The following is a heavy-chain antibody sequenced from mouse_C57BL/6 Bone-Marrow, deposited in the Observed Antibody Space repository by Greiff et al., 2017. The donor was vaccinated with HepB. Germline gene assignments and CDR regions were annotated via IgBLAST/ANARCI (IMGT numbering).Heavy chain of an antibody. V-gene: IGHV1-72*01. J-gene: IGHJ1*03. CDR3: ARDYGSSHWYFDV. Sequence: VQLQQPGAELVKPGASVKLSCKASGYTFTSYWMHWVKQRPGRGLEWIGRIDPNSGGTKYNEKFKSKATLTVDKPSSPAYMQLSSLTSEDSAVYYCARDYGSSHWYFDVWGTGTTVTVSS. D-gene: IGHD1-1*01. CDR1: GYTFTSYW. CDR2: IDPNSGGT.